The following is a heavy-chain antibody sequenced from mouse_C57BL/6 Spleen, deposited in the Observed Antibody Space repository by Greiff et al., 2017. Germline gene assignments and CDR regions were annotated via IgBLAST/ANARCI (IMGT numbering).Heavy chain of an antibody. CDR2: IDPETGGT. CDR1: GYTFTDYE. CDR3: TKGPPTTDYFDY. Sequence: QVQLKESGAELVRPGASVTLSCKASGYTFTDYEMHWVKQTPVHGLEWIGAIDPETGGTAYNQKFKGKAILTADKSSSTAYMELRSLTSEDSAVYYCTKGPPTTDYFDYWGQGTTLTVSS. D-gene: IGHD2-13*01. V-gene: IGHV1-15*01. J-gene: IGHJ2*01.